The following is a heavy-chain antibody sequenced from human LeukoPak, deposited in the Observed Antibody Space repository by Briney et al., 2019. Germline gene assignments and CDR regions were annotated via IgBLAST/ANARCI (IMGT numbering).Heavy chain of an antibody. V-gene: IGHV3-21*01. Sequence: KPGGSLRLSCAASGFTFSSYSMNWVRQAPGKGLEWVSSISSSNSYIYYADSVKGRFTISRDNAKNSLYLQMNSLRAEDTAVYYCARDGAAAGTVTDYWGQGTLVTVSS. D-gene: IGHD6-13*01. J-gene: IGHJ4*02. CDR3: ARDGAAAGTVTDY. CDR1: GFTFSSYS. CDR2: ISSSNSYI.